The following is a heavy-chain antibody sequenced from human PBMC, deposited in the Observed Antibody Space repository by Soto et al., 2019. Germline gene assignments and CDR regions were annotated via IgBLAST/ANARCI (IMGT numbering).Heavy chain of an antibody. CDR1: GYTFTSYG. J-gene: IGHJ6*02. Sequence: QVQLVQSGAEVKKPGASVKVSCKASGYTFTSYGISWVRQAPGQGLEWMGWISAYNGNTNYAQKLRGRVTMTTDTPPSTEHMELRGLGSDDTAVYYCARDRGAYGMDVWGQGTTVTVSS. CDR2: ISAYNGNT. CDR3: ARDRGAYGMDV. V-gene: IGHV1-18*01.